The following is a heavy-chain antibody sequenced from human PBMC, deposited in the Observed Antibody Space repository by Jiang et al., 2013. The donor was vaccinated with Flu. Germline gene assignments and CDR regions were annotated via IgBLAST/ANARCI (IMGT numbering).Heavy chain of an antibody. J-gene: IGHJ4*02. CDR2: NHSGST. CDR3: ARGLDDYVDY. V-gene: IGHV4-34*01. D-gene: IGHD1-1*01. Sequence: NHSGSTNYNPSLKSRVTISVDTSKNQFSLKLSSVTAADTAVYYCARGLDDYVDYWGQGTLVTVSS.